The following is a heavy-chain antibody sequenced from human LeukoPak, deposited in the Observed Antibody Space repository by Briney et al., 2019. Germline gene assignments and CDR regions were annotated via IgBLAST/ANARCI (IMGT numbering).Heavy chain of an antibody. CDR3: ARDYSGYEGFDS. Sequence: GGSLRLSCAASGFTVSSNYMSWVRQAPGKGLEWVSVIYSGGSTYYAGSVKGRFTISRDNANNTLYLQMNSLRAEDTAVYYCARDYSGYEGFDSWGQGTLVTVAS. CDR2: IYSGGST. CDR1: GFTVSSNY. J-gene: IGHJ4*02. V-gene: IGHV3-66*01. D-gene: IGHD5-12*01.